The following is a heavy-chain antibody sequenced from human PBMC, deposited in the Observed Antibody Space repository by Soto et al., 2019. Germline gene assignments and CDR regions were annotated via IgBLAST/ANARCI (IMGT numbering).Heavy chain of an antibody. CDR2: ITGSGSNT. J-gene: IGHJ5*01. Sequence: EVQILESGGGLVQPGGSLRLSCAASGFAFSTFTMSWVRQAPGKGLEWVSTITGSGSNTYYADSVKGRFIISRDNSMDTLFVQINSMTIGVTAVYFCAKSVGTSASSQALCGYLHSRGQGTRVAVST. CDR1: GFAFSTFT. D-gene: IGHD5-18*01. V-gene: IGHV3-23*01. CDR3: AKSVGTSASSQALCGYLHS.